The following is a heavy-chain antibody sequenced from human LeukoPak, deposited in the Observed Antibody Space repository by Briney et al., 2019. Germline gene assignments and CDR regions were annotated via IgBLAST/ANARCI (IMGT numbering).Heavy chain of an antibody. J-gene: IGHJ4*02. V-gene: IGHV4-39*07. CDR1: GGSISSSSSY. Sequence: PSETLSLTCTVSGGSISSSSSYWDWIRQPPGRGLEWMGSIYYSWSTYYNPSLNSRVTISVDTSKNQFSLKLSSVTAADTAVYYCARESTYSSSSSFDYWGQGTLVTVSS. CDR3: ARESTYSSSSSFDY. CDR2: IYYSWST. D-gene: IGHD6-6*01.